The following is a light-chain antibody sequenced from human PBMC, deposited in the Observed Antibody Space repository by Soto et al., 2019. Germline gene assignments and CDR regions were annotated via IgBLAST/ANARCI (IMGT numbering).Light chain of an antibody. Sequence: EIVLTQSPATLSLSPGERATLSCRASQSVGSYLAWYQQKPGQAPRLLIYDASNRATGIPARFSGSASVTDFTLAISSLEPEDFAVYYCQQRSNWPLTFGGGTKVEIK. CDR3: QQRSNWPLT. V-gene: IGKV3-11*01. J-gene: IGKJ4*01. CDR2: DAS. CDR1: QSVGSY.